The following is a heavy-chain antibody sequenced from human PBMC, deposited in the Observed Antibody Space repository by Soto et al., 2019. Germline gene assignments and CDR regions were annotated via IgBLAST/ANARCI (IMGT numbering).Heavy chain of an antibody. J-gene: IGHJ4*02. CDR2: IFSGGSI. D-gene: IGHD3-3*01. Sequence: GGSLRLSCAASGFTFEDNAMHWVRQAPGKGLEWVSLIFSGGSIYYADSVKGRFTISRDNSKDTLYLQMHSLRAEDTAVYYCSRSVFGTPDYWGQGTVVTVSS. V-gene: IGHV3-53*01. CDR1: GFTFEDNA. CDR3: SRSVFGTPDY.